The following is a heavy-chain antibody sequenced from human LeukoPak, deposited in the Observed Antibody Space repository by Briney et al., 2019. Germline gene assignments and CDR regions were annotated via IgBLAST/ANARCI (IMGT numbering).Heavy chain of an antibody. Sequence: SETLSLTCTVSGGSIRSYYWTWIRQPPGKGLEWIGYIYYSGSTNYNPSLKSRVTIAVDTSKNQFSLKLSSVTAADTGVYYCARVEEGYGSGRRENYFYYYMDVWGKGTTVTISS. V-gene: IGHV4-59*01. CDR1: GGSIRSYY. CDR2: IYYSGST. D-gene: IGHD3-10*01. CDR3: ARVEEGYGSGRRENYFYYYMDV. J-gene: IGHJ6*03.